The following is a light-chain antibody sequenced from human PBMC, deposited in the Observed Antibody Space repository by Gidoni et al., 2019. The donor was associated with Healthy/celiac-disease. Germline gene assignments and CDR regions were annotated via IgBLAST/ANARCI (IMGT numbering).Light chain of an antibody. Sequence: SALTQPASVSGSPGQSITISCTGTSSDVGGYNYVSWYQQHTGKAPKLMIYEVSNRPSGVPDRFSGSKSGNTASLTISGLQAEDEADYYCSSYTSSSNVVFGGGTKLTVL. J-gene: IGLJ2*01. V-gene: IGLV2-14*01. CDR3: SSYTSSSNVV. CDR1: SSDVGGYNY. CDR2: EVS.